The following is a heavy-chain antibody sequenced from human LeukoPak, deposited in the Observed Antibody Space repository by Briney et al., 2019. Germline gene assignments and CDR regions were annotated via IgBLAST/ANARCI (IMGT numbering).Heavy chain of an antibody. D-gene: IGHD4-17*01. CDR2: IRYDGSNK. V-gene: IGHV3-30*02. CDR3: AKCMTTVPRPAFDI. J-gene: IGHJ3*02. Sequence: PGGSLRLSCAASGFTFSSYGMHWVRQAPGKGLEWVAFIRYDGSNKYYADSVKGRFTISRDNSKNTLYLQMNSLRAEDTAVYYCAKCMTTVPRPAFDIWGQGTMVTVSS. CDR1: GFTFSSYG.